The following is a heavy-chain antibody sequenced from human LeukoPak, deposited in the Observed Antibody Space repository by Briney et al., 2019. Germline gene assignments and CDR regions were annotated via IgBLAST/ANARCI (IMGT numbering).Heavy chain of an antibody. D-gene: IGHD5/OR15-5a*01. CDR1: GYTFTDYY. CDR2: INPNSGGT. CDR3: ARGVLRGRNWFDP. V-gene: IGHV1-2*02. J-gene: IGHJ5*02. Sequence: VASVKVSCKASGYTFTDYYIHWVRQAPGQGLGWMGWINPNSGGTNYAQKFQGRVTMTRDTSIKTAYMELTRLRSDDTAVYYCARGVLRGRNWFDPWGQGTLVTVSS.